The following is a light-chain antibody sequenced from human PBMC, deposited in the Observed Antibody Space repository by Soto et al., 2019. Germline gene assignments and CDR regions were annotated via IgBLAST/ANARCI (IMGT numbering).Light chain of an antibody. J-gene: IGKJ3*01. V-gene: IGKV3-15*01. CDR3: QEYSKWPLFT. CDR1: QSVRTN. CDR2: AAS. Sequence: EIVVTQSPGILSVSPGDSATHSCRASQSVRTNLAWYQQKPGQAPTLLIYAASTRATGIPARFTGSGSGTDFTLTISSLQSEDFAVYYCQEYSKWPLFTFGPGTRVDIK.